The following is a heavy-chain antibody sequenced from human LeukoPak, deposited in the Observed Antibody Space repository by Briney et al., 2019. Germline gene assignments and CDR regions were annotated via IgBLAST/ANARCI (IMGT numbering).Heavy chain of an antibody. CDR2: ISASGGST. CDR3: AKGTYYDSSGYSDY. V-gene: IGHV3-23*01. Sequence: GGSLRLSCAASGFTFSSYGMSWVRQAPGEGLEWVSLISASGGSTYYADSVKGRFTISRDNSKNTLYLQMNSLRAEDTAVYYCAKGTYYDSSGYSDYWGQGTLVTVSS. J-gene: IGHJ4*02. D-gene: IGHD3-22*01. CDR1: GFTFSSYG.